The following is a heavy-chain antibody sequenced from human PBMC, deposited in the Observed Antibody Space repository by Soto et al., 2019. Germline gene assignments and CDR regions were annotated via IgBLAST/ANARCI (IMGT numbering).Heavy chain of an antibody. CDR3: AREGVNWNYVPPADY. CDR2: ISSSSSTI. D-gene: IGHD1-7*01. CDR1: GFTFSSYS. Sequence: PGGSLRFSCAASGFTFSSYSMNWVRQAPGKGLEWVSYISSSSSTIYYADSVKGRFTISRDNAKNSLYLQMNSLRDEDTAVYYCAREGVNWNYVPPADYWGQGTLVTVSS. J-gene: IGHJ4*02. V-gene: IGHV3-48*02.